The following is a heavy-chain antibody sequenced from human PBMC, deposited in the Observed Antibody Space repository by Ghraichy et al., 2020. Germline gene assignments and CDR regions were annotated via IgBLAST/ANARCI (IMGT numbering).Heavy chain of an antibody. Sequence: GGSLRLSCAASGFTFSSYSMNWVRQAPGKGLEWVSSISSSSSYIYYADSVKGRFTISRDNAKNSLYLQMNSLRAEDTAVYYCARDTGYYDSSGYYYVPFDYWGQGTLVTVSS. V-gene: IGHV3-21*01. CDR2: ISSSSSYI. D-gene: IGHD3-22*01. J-gene: IGHJ4*02. CDR1: GFTFSSYS. CDR3: ARDTGYYDSSGYYYVPFDY.